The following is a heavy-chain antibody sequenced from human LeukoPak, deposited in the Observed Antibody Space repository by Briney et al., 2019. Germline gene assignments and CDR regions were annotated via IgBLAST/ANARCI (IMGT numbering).Heavy chain of an antibody. Sequence: SETLSLTCAVSGGSISSGGYSWSWIRQPPGKGLEWIGYIYHSGSTYYNPSLKSRVTISVDRSKNQFSLKLSSVTAADTAVYYCAREILGTEGLAFDIWGQGTMVTVSS. CDR2: IYHSGST. V-gene: IGHV4-30-2*01. CDR3: AREILGTEGLAFDI. J-gene: IGHJ3*02. CDR1: GGSISSGGYS. D-gene: IGHD7-27*01.